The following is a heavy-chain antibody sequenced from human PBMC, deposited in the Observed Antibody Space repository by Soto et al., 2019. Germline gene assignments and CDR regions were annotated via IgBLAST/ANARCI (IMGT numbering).Heavy chain of an antibody. V-gene: IGHV4-39*01. CDR2: IYYSGST. CDR3: ATGRGGVERQGSACFDN. CDR1: GVSISSSTYY. Sequence: SETLSLTCTVSGVSISSSTYYWGWIHQPHGKGLEWIGSIYYSGSTYYNPSLKSRVTISADTSKNQFSLKLSSVAAADTAVYYCATGRGGVERQGSACFDNWGQGALVTASS. J-gene: IGHJ4*01. D-gene: IGHD1-1*01.